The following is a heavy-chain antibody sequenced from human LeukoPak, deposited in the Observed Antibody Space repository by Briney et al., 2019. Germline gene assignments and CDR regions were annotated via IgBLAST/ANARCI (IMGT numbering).Heavy chain of an antibody. Sequence: GGSLRLSCEASGLTCSNHGMSWVRQAPGKGLQWVSAITGDGTTTYYADSVKGRFTISRDNSKNMLYLQMSSLRAEDTAVYYCAKMNGYFEYWGQGALVPVSS. CDR2: ITGDGTTT. D-gene: IGHD1-1*01. CDR1: GLTCSNHG. V-gene: IGHV3-23*01. J-gene: IGHJ4*02. CDR3: AKMNGYFEY.